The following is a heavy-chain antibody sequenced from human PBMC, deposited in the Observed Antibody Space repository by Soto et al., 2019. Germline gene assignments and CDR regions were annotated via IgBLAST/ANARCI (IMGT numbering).Heavy chain of an antibody. CDR2: IYYSGST. CDR1: GGSISSYY. CDR3: ARVLNCSGGSCYLFDY. D-gene: IGHD2-15*01. J-gene: IGHJ4*02. Sequence: PSETLSLTCTVSGGSISSYYWSWIRQPPGKGLEWIGYIYYSGSTNYNPSLKSRVTISVDTSKNQFSLKLSSVTAADTAVYYCARVLNCSGGSCYLFDYWGQGTLVTVSS. V-gene: IGHV4-59*01.